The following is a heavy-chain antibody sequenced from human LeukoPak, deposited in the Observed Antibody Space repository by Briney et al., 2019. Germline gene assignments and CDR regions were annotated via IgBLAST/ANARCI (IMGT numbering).Heavy chain of an antibody. J-gene: IGHJ4*02. CDR1: GFTFSSYG. Sequence: PGRSLRLSCAASGFTFSSYGMHWVRQAPGKGLEWVAVIWYDGSNKYYADSVKGRFTISRDNSKNTLYMQMNSLRAEGTAVYYCARGPPGAYCGGDCYSVIDHWGQGTLVTVSS. CDR3: ARGPPGAYCGGDCYSVIDH. CDR2: IWYDGSNK. V-gene: IGHV3-33*01. D-gene: IGHD2-21*02.